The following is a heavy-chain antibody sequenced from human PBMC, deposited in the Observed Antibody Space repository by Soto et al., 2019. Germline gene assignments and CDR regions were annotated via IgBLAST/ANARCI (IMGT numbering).Heavy chain of an antibody. V-gene: IGHV4-34*01. Sequence: SETLSLTCAVYGGSFSGYYWSWIRQPPGKGLEWIGEINHSGSTNYNPSLKSRVTISVDTSKNQFSLKLSSVTAADTAVYYCARQWEGSGYDYWYSSGWYFDYWGQGTLVTVSS. CDR3: ARQWEGSGYDYWYSSGWYFDY. D-gene: IGHD6-19*01. CDR2: INHSGST. J-gene: IGHJ4*02. CDR1: GGSFSGYY.